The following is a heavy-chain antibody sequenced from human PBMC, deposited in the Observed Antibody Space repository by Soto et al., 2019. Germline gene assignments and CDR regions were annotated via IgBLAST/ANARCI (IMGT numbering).Heavy chain of an antibody. Sequence: HPGGSLRLSCEASGFTLSSSVMHWVRQAPGKRLEWLSVISVDGRNDLHAGAVRGRFTISRDISKNMVYLQMNDLRPDDTAMYFCVKEGHTSGRCGCFDIWGQGTMVTVSS. J-gene: IGHJ3*02. V-gene: IGHV3-30*18. CDR2: ISVDGRND. CDR1: GFTLSSSV. CDR3: VKEGHTSGRCGCFDI. D-gene: IGHD6-19*01.